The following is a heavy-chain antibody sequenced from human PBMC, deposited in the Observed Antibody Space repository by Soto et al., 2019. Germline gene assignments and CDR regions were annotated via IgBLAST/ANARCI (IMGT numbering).Heavy chain of an antibody. J-gene: IGHJ6*02. CDR2: INPNSGGT. CDR1: GYTFTGYY. CDR3: ARDRVPIFPGIYYYYYGMDV. Sequence: ASVKVSCKASGYTFTGYYMHWVQQAPGQGLEWMGWINPNSGGTNYAQKFQGWVTMTRDTSISTAYMELSRLRSDDTAVYYCARDRVPIFPGIYYYYYGMDVWGQGTTVTVSS. V-gene: IGHV1-2*04. D-gene: IGHD3-9*01.